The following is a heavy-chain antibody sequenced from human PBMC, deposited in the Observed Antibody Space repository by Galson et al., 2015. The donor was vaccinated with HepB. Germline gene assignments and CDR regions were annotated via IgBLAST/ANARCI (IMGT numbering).Heavy chain of an antibody. CDR2: ISYDGSNK. Sequence: SLRLSCAASGFTFSSYGMHWVRQAPGKGLEWVAVISYDGSNKYYADSVKGRFTISRDNSKNTLYLQMNSLRAEDTAVYYCAKGARYSYGQMYYFDYWGQGTLVTVSS. D-gene: IGHD5-18*01. CDR1: GFTFSSYG. J-gene: IGHJ4*02. V-gene: IGHV3-30*18. CDR3: AKGARYSYGQMYYFDY.